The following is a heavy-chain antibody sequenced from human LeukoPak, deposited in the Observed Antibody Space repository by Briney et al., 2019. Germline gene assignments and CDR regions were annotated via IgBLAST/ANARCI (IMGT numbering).Heavy chain of an antibody. CDR3: ARATIAFDY. CDR1: GYSFISYW. V-gene: IGHV5-51*01. J-gene: IGHJ4*02. CDR2: IYPGDSDT. D-gene: IGHD6-13*01. Sequence: GEALKTPCSGSGYSFISYWIGWVRQMPGKGGEWMGIIYPGDSDTRYSPSFQGQVTISADKSISTAYLQWSSLKASDTAVYYCARATIAFDYWGEGTLVTVSS.